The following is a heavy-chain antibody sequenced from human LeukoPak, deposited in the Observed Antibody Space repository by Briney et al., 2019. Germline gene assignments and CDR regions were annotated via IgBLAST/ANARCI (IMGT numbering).Heavy chain of an antibody. V-gene: IGHV4-39*01. J-gene: IGHJ3*02. D-gene: IGHD6-19*01. Sequence: PSETLSLTCTVSGGSISSSSYYWGWIRQPPGKGLEWIGSIYYSGSTYYNPSLKSRVTISVDTSKNQFSLKLSSVTAADTAVYYCARGGIAVVGTVAFDIWGQGTMVTVSS. CDR2: IYYSGST. CDR1: GGSISSSSYY. CDR3: ARGGIAVVGTVAFDI.